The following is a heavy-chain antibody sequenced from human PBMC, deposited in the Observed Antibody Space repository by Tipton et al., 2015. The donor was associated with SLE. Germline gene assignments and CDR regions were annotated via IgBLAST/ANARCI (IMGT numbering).Heavy chain of an antibody. CDR1: GGSISSYY. Sequence: TLSLTCTVSGGSISSYYWSWIRQPPGKGLEWIGYIYYSGSTNYNPSLKSRVTISVDTSKNQFSLKLSSVTAADTAVYYCARIYAAGDYSYGMDVCGQGTTVTVSS. CDR3: ARIYAAGDYSYGMDV. V-gene: IGHV4-59*01. J-gene: IGHJ6*02. D-gene: IGHD6-13*01. CDR2: IYYSGST.